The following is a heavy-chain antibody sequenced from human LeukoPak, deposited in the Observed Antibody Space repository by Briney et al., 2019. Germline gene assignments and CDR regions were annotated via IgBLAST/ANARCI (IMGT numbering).Heavy chain of an antibody. CDR2: IKQDGSEK. Sequence: GGSLRLSCAASGFTFSTYRMSWVRQAPGKGLEWVANIKQDGSEKHYVDSVKGRFTISRDNAKNSLYLQMNSLRAEDTAVYYCARGAAYYYYYMDVWGKGTTVTISS. J-gene: IGHJ6*03. CDR1: GFTFSTYR. D-gene: IGHD6-25*01. CDR3: ARGAAYYYYYMDV. V-gene: IGHV3-7*01.